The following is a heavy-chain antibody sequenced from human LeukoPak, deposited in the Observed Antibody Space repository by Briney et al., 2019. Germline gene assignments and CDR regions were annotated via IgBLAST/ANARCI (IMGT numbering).Heavy chain of an antibody. Sequence: GGSLRLSCAASGFTLSSYSMNWVRQAPGKGLEWVSYISSSSSTSSTIYYADSVKGRSTISRDNAKNSLYLQMNSLRAEDTAVYYCAKDVTTGTLALDYWGQGTLVTVSS. V-gene: IGHV3-48*01. CDR1: GFTLSSYS. CDR2: ISSSSSTSSTI. J-gene: IGHJ4*02. CDR3: AKDVTTGTLALDY. D-gene: IGHD1-1*01.